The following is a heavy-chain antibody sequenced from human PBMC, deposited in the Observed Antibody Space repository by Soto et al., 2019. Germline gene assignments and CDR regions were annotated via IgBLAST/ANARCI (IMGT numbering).Heavy chain of an antibody. CDR2: INPSGGST. D-gene: IGHD5-12*01. Sequence: GASLKVSCKTSGSTFTSYYMHWVRQSPGQGLEWMGIINPSGGSTSYAQKFQGRVTMTRDTSTSTVYMKLSSLRSEDTAVYYCARDAQWLRFFGFLEYWGQGTLVTVSS. J-gene: IGHJ4*02. V-gene: IGHV1-46*01. CDR1: GSTFTSYY. CDR3: ARDAQWLRFFGFLEY.